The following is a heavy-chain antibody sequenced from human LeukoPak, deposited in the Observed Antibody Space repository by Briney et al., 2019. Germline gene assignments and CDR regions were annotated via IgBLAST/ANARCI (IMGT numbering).Heavy chain of an antibody. V-gene: IGHV1-2*02. CDR2: INPNSGGT. CDR3: ARDQGRTIFGVVYYFDY. CDR1: GYTFTGYY. J-gene: IGHJ4*02. D-gene: IGHD3-3*01. Sequence: ASVKVSRKASGYTFTGYYMHWVRQAPGQGLEWMGWINPNSGGTNYAQKFQGRVTMTRDTSISTAYMELSRLRSDDTAVYYCARDQGRTIFGVVYYFDYWGQGTLVTASS.